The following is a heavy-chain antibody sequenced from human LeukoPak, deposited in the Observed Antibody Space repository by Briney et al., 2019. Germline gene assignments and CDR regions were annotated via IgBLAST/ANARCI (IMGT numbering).Heavy chain of an antibody. CDR2: IYYSGST. D-gene: IGHD3-22*01. CDR1: GGSISSGGYY. V-gene: IGHV4-31*03. Sequence: PSQTLSLTCTVSGGSISSGGYYWSWIRQHPGKGLEWIGYIYYSGSTYYNLSLKSRVTISVDTSKNQFSLKLSSVTAADTAVYYCARGIQLWLDVGRYYDSSGYYWIDYWGQGTLVTVSS. J-gene: IGHJ4*02. CDR3: ARGIQLWLDVGRYYDSSGYYWIDY.